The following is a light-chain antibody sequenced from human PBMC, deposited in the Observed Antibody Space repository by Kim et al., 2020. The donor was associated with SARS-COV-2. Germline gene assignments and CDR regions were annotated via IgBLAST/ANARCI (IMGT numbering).Light chain of an antibody. CDR2: DAS. J-gene: IGKJ1*01. CDR1: QGITNY. V-gene: IGKV1-27*01. Sequence: GDRVIITCRASQGITNYLAWYQQKPGKPPSLLIYDASTLHSGVPSRFSGSGSGTDFTLTISSLQSEDVATYYCQKYDSASRTFGQGTKVDIK. CDR3: QKYDSASRT.